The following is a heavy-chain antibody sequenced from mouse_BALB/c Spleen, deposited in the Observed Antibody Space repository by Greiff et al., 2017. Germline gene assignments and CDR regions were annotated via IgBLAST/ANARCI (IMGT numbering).Heavy chain of an antibody. J-gene: IGHJ3*01. V-gene: IGHV1-80*01. CDR1: GYAFSSYW. Sequence: VMLVASGAELVRPGSSVKISCKASGYAFSSYWMNWVKQRPGQGLEWIGQIYPGDGDTNYNGKFKGKATLTADKSSSTAYMQLSSLTSEDSAVYFCARNPYGYGFAYWGQGTLVTVSA. D-gene: IGHD2-2*01. CDR2: IYPGDGDT. CDR3: ARNPYGYGFAY.